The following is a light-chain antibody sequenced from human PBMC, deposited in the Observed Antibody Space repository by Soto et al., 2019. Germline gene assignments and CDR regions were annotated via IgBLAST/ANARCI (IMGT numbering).Light chain of an antibody. V-gene: IGLV2-8*01. CDR1: SSDVGSYNY. Sequence: QSVLTQPPSASGSPGQSVTISCTGTSSDVGSYNYVSWYQQHPGKAPKLMIYEVTKRPSVVPDRFSGSKSGSTASLTVSGLQAEDEADYYCSSYAGSNKEVFGTGTKLTVL. CDR2: EVT. CDR3: SSYAGSNKEV. J-gene: IGLJ1*01.